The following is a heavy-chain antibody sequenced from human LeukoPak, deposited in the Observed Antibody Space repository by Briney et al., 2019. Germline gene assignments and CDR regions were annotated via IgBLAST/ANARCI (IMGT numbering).Heavy chain of an antibody. CDR3: TTGTGRTDFDY. V-gene: IGHV3-15*01. Sequence: SGGSLRLSCAASGFTFSSYEMNWVRQAPGKGLEWVGRIKSKTDGGATDYAAPVKGRFTISRDDSKNTVDLQMNSLKTEDTAVYFCTTGTGRTDFDYWGQGTLVTVSS. CDR2: IKSKTDGGAT. D-gene: IGHD1-14*01. J-gene: IGHJ4*02. CDR1: GFTFSSYE.